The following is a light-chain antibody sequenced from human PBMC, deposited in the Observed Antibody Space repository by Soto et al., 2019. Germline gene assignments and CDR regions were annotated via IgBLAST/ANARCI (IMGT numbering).Light chain of an antibody. CDR2: SNN. J-gene: IGLJ1*01. CDR1: SSNIGSNT. Sequence: QSVLTQPPSASGTPGQRVTISCSGSSSNIGSNTVNWYQQLPGTAPKLLIYSNNQRPSGVPGRFSGSKSGTSASLAISGLQSEDEADYCCAAWDDSLNGFYVFGTGTKVTVL. CDR3: AAWDDSLNGFYV. V-gene: IGLV1-44*01.